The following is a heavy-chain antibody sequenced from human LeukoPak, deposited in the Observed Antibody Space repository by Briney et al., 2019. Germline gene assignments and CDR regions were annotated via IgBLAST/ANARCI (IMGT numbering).Heavy chain of an antibody. Sequence: SRTLSLTCAISGDSVSSNSGAWNWIRQSPSRGLEWLGCTYYRYKWDHDHAVSLKSRITINPDTSKNQFSLHLNSVTPEDTAVYYCAREVGFTGITDAFDIWGQGTMVTVSS. D-gene: IGHD1-7*01. CDR1: GDSVSSNSGA. J-gene: IGHJ3*02. V-gene: IGHV6-1*01. CDR3: AREVGFTGITDAFDI. CDR2: TYYRYKWDH.